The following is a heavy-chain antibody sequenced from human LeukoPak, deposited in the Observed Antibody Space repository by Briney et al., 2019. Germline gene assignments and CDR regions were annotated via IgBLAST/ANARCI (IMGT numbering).Heavy chain of an antibody. D-gene: IGHD3-22*01. CDR3: AKDPNRYFYDSSGYFDF. CDR2: ISDSGRST. J-gene: IGHJ4*02. Sequence: GGSLRLSCAASGFTFRNYAMSWVRQAPGKGLEWVSSISDSGRSTYYADSVKGRFTISRDKSKNTLYLQINSLRADDTAVYYCAKDPNRYFYDSSGYFDFWGQGTLVTVSS. CDR1: GFTFRNYA. V-gene: IGHV3-23*01.